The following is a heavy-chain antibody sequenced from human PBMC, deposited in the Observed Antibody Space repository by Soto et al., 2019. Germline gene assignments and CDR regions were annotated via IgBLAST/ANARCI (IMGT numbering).Heavy chain of an antibody. CDR3: AKTANGWFSAFDS. Sequence: PGGSLRLSCAPSGFTFSSYALSGVRQAPGKGLEWVSVISGSGGTTYYADSVKGRFTFSRDNSKNTLYLQMNSLRAEDTAVYYCAKTANGWFSAFDSWGQGTMVTVSS. CDR1: GFTFSSYA. V-gene: IGHV3-23*01. J-gene: IGHJ3*02. CDR2: ISGSGGTT. D-gene: IGHD6-19*01.